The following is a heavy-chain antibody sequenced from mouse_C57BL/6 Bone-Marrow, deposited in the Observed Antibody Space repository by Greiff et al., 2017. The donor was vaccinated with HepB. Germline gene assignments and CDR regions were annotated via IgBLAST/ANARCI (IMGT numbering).Heavy chain of an antibody. CDR3: ASVYYYGSSYWYFDV. CDR1: GYPFPSSF. V-gene: IGHV1-61*01. J-gene: IGHJ1*03. CDR2: IYPSDSET. D-gene: IGHD1-1*01. Sequence: PLQPPGAELVRPGSSVQLSCNASGYPFPSSFLYFLQPRPGQGLEWIGNIYPSDSETHYNQKFKDKATLTVDKSSSTAYMQLSSLTSEDSAVYYCASVYYYGSSYWYFDVWGTGTTVTVSS.